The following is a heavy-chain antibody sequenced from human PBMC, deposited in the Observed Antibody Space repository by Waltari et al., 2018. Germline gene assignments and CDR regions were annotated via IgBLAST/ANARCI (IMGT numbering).Heavy chain of an antibody. CDR1: GDPLTGTSW. J-gene: IGHJ4*02. CDR2: VHRNGRT. V-gene: IGHV4-4*02. Sequence: QLQLQESGPGLVKPSGTLSLTCVVSGDPLTGTSWWSWVRQSPDKGLGWIGKVHRNGRTNSNPSLASRAIVSLDSSMNQFSLRILSATAADTAVYYCARDLGRGLFLDSWGQGTLVTVSP. CDR3: ARDLGRGLFLDS. D-gene: IGHD2-15*01.